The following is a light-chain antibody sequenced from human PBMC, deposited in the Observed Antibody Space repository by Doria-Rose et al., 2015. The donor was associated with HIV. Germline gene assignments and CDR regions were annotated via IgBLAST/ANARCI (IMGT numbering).Light chain of an antibody. CDR2: DGS. J-gene: IGKJ1*01. CDR1: QSFSSTY. CDR3: HQYGASWT. V-gene: IGKV3-20*01. Sequence: EIVMTQSPGTLSLSPGERATLSCRASQSFSSTYLAWYQQKPGQAPSLFIYDGSTRATGIPDRFSARGSGTDFTLTINRLEPEDFALYYCHQYGASWTFGQGTKVEI.